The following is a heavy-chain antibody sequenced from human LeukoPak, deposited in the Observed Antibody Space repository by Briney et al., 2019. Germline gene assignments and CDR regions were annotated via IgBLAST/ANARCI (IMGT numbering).Heavy chain of an antibody. Sequence: PSETLSLTCTVSGGSVSSGNSYWSWVRQPPGKGLEWIGYIYYSGSTNYNPSLKSRVTISVDASENQFSLKLNSVTAADTAVYYCARLPYCSSTSCLRLYYYGMDVWGQGTTVTVSS. CDR2: IYYSGST. D-gene: IGHD2-2*01. CDR1: GGSVSSGNSY. J-gene: IGHJ6*02. CDR3: ARLPYCSSTSCLRLYYYGMDV. V-gene: IGHV4-61*01.